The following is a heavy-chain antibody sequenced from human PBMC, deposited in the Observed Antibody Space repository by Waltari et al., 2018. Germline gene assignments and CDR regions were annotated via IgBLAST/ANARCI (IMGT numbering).Heavy chain of an antibody. V-gene: IGHV1-69*01. CDR3: AREEMGRNYYYYGMDV. CDR1: GGPSSSYA. D-gene: IGHD1-26*01. CDR2: IIPIFGTA. J-gene: IGHJ6*02. Sequence: QVQLVQSGAEVKKPGSAVKVPCRASGGPSSSYASRGVRQAPGQGLEWMGGIIPIFGTANYAQKFQGRVTITADESTSTAYMELSSLRSEDTAVYYCAREEMGRNYYYYGMDVWGQGTTV.